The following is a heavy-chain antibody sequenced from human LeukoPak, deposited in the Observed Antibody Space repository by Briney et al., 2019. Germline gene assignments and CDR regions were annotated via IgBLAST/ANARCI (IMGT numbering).Heavy chain of an antibody. CDR2: INHSGST. J-gene: IGHJ2*01. D-gene: IGHD3-22*01. CDR3: ARDNSTRSGYYRHAWYFDL. CDR1: GFTFSSYG. V-gene: IGHV4-34*01. Sequence: GSLRLSCAASGFTFSSYGMHWVRQPPGKGLEWIGEINHSGSTNYNPSLKSRVTISVDTSKNQFSLKLSSVTAADTAVYYCARDNSTRSGYYRHAWYFDLWGRGTLVTVSS.